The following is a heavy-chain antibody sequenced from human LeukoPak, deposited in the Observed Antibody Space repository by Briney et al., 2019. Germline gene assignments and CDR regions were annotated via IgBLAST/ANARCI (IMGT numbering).Heavy chain of an antibody. J-gene: IGHJ4*02. Sequence: SETLSLTCTVSGGSISSSSYYWGWIRQPPGKGLEWIGSIYYSGSTYYNPSLKSRVTISVDTSKNQFSLKLSSVTAADTAVYYCARVGIVHLYFDYWGQGTLVTVSS. CDR2: IYYSGST. CDR1: GGSISSSSYY. D-gene: IGHD3-16*02. CDR3: ARVGIVHLYFDY. V-gene: IGHV4-39*07.